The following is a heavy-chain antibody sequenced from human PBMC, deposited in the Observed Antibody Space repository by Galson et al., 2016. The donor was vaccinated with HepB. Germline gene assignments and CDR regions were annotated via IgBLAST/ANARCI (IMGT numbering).Heavy chain of an antibody. Sequence: SVKVSCKASGYTFSSYGMHWVRQAPGHRLEWMGRINGGNGNTRYSQTFQGRVTITRDTSATTVYMELSSLRSEDTGVYYCTRDLLSTIAAHAGGVWGQGTTVTVSS. D-gene: IGHD6-13*01. V-gene: IGHV1-3*01. CDR3: TRDLLSTIAAHAGGV. CDR2: INGGNGNT. J-gene: IGHJ6*02. CDR1: GYTFSSYG.